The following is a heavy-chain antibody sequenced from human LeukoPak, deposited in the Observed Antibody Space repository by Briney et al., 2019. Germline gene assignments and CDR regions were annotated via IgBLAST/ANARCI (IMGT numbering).Heavy chain of an antibody. CDR2: IKQDGSEK. D-gene: IGHD3-3*01. Sequence: PGRSLRLSCAASGFTFSSYWMSWVRQAPGKGLEWVANIKQDGSEKYYVDSVKGRFTISRDNAMNSLYLQMNSLRAEDTAVYYCARVGLDSPHLFGVVTYYFDYWGQGTLVTVSS. CDR1: GFTFSSYW. V-gene: IGHV3-7*01. J-gene: IGHJ4*02. CDR3: ARVGLDSPHLFGVVTYYFDY.